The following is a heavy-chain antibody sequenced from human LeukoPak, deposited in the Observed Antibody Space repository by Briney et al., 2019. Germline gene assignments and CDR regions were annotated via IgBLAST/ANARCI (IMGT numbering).Heavy chain of an antibody. J-gene: IGHJ4*02. V-gene: IGHV3-48*03. D-gene: IGHD5-24*01. CDR1: GFTFSSYE. Sequence: GGFLRLSCAASGFTFSSYEMNWVRQAPGKGLEWVSYISSRGNTIYYADSVKGRFTISRDNAKISLYLQMNSLRVEDTAIYYCARSLGPTRPFDYWGQGTLLIVSS. CDR2: ISSRGNTI. CDR3: ARSLGPTRPFDY.